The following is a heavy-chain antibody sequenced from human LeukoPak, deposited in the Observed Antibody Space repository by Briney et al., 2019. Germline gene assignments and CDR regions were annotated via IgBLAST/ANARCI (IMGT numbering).Heavy chain of an antibody. D-gene: IGHD6-13*01. CDR2: ISGIGGST. CDR1: GFTFSNYA. Sequence: GGSLRLSCAASGFTFSNYAMSWVRQAPGKGLEWLSAISGIGGSTYYADSVTGRFTVSRDNSNNTLDLQMNSLRADDTAVYYCTKAARIAGPSYYYYGMDVWGKGTTVTVSS. J-gene: IGHJ6*04. V-gene: IGHV3-23*01. CDR3: TKAARIAGPSYYYYGMDV.